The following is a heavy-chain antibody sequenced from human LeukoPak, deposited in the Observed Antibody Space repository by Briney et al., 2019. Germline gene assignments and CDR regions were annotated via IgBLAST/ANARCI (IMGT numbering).Heavy chain of an antibody. CDR3: TRDSGYGGNSPIGDY. J-gene: IGHJ4*02. Sequence: GGSLRLSCTASGFTFGDYAMSWFRQAPGKGLEWVGFIRSKAYGGTTEYAASVKGRFTISRDDSKSIAYLQMNSLKTEDTAVYYCTRDSGYGGNSPIGDYWGQGTLVTVSS. CDR1: GFTFGDYA. D-gene: IGHD4-23*01. V-gene: IGHV3-49*03. CDR2: IRSKAYGGTT.